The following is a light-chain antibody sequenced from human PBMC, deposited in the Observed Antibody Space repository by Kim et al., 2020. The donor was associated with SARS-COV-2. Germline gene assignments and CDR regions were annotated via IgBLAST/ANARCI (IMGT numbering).Light chain of an antibody. CDR1: TSNIGSNI. CDR3: AAWDDSLNGYV. Sequence: ELTQPPSASGTPGQRVTISCSGSTSNIGSNIVSWYQQLPGTAPKLLIYSNNQRPSGVPDRFSGSKSGTSASLAISGLQSEDEADYYCAAWDDSLNGYVFGTGTKVTVL. J-gene: IGLJ1*01. CDR2: SNN. V-gene: IGLV1-44*01.